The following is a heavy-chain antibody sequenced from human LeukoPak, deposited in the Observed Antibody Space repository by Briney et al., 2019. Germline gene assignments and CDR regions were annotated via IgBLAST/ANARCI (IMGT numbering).Heavy chain of an antibody. J-gene: IGHJ4*02. Sequence: PGGSLRLSCAASGFTFSSYAMSWVRQAPGKGLEWVGRIKSKTDGGTTDYAAPVKGRFTISRDDSKNTLYLQTNSLKTEDTAVYYCTTDGPTLYCSGGSCYRTDDYWGQGTLVTVSS. V-gene: IGHV3-15*01. CDR3: TTDGPTLYCSGGSCYRTDDY. CDR1: GFTFSSYA. D-gene: IGHD2-15*01. CDR2: IKSKTDGGTT.